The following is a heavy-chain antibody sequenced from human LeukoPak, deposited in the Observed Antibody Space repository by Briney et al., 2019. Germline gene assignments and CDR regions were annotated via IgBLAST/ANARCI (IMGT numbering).Heavy chain of an antibody. CDR1: GFTFSSYA. CDR2: ISYDGSNK. J-gene: IGHJ4*02. V-gene: IGHV3-30*04. CDR3: ARDESRDGYWYFDY. Sequence: YPGGSLRLSCAASGFTFSSYAMHWVRQAPGKGLEWVAVISYDGSNKYYADSVKGRFTISRDNSKNTLYLQMNSLRAEDTAVYYCARDESRDGYWYFDYWGQGTLVTVSS. D-gene: IGHD5-24*01.